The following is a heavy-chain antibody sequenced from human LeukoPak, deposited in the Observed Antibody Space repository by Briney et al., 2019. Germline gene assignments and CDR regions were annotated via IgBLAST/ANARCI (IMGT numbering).Heavy chain of an antibody. CDR3: AKVVGITVIVVNSAFDY. CDR2: ISGSGGST. D-gene: IGHD3-22*01. V-gene: IGHV3-23*01. J-gene: IGHJ4*02. Sequence: GGSLRLSCAASGFTFSSYAMSWVRQAPGKGLEWVSAISGSGGSTYYADSVKGRFTISRDNSKNTLYLQMNSLRAEDTAVYYCAKVVGITVIVVNSAFDYWGQGTLVTVSS. CDR1: GFTFSSYA.